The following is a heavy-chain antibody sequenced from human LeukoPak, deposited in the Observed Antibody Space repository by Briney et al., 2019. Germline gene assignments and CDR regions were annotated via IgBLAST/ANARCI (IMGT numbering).Heavy chain of an antibody. CDR2: INPNSGGT. D-gene: IGHD2-2*01. V-gene: IGHV1-2*02. CDR1: GYTFTRYY. Sequence: ASVKVSCKASGYTFTRYYVNWVRQAPGQGLEWMGWINPNSGGTNYAQKFQGRVTMTRDTSISTAYMELSRLRSDDTAVYYCARWECTSTSCYLWFDPWGQGTLVTVSS. J-gene: IGHJ5*02. CDR3: ARWECTSTSCYLWFDP.